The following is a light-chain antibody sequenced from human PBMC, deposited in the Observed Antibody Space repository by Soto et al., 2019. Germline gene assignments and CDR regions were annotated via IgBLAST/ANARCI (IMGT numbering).Light chain of an antibody. Sequence: QSVLTQPASVSGSPGQSITTSCTGTSSDVGGYNYVSWYQQHPGKAPKLMIYDVSNRPSGVSYRFSGSKSGNTASLTISGLQAEDDSDYYCSSYTSSGALVFGGGTQLTVL. CDR2: DVS. CDR1: SSDVGGYNY. CDR3: SSYTSSGALV. V-gene: IGLV2-14*03. J-gene: IGLJ2*01.